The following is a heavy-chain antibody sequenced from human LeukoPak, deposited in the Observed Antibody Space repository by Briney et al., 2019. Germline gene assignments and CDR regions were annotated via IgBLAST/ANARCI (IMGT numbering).Heavy chain of an antibody. CDR2: ISSSSSTI. J-gene: IGHJ4*02. Sequence: GGSLRLSCAGSGFTFSSYSMNWVRQAPGKGLEWVSYISSSSSTIYYADSVKGRFTISRDNAKNSLYLQMNSLRAEDTAVYYCARDPHYYDSSGYYYLPHEFDYWGQGTLVTVSS. D-gene: IGHD3-22*01. V-gene: IGHV3-48*01. CDR3: ARDPHYYDSSGYYYLPHEFDY. CDR1: GFTFSSYS.